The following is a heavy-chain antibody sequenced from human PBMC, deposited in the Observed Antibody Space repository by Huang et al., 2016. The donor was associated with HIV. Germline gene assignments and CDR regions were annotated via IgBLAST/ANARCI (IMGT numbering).Heavy chain of an antibody. J-gene: IGHJ6*03. Sequence: QVQLQESGPGLVQPSQTLSLICTVSGDSISSGAFYWTWIRQSAGGGLQWIGHVYPSGSVLANGSLRRRVTIALDTSKNQLSLNLRSVTAADTALYFCARGRGGTHSYFFYSMDVWGAGTAVIVSS. CDR3: ARGRGGTHSYFFYSMDV. CDR1: GDSISSGAFY. D-gene: IGHD1-26*01. V-gene: IGHV4-61*09. CDR2: VYPSGSV.